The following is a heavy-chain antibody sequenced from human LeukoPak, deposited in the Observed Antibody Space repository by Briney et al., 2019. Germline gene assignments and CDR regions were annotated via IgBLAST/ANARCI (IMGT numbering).Heavy chain of an antibody. CDR1: GFTFSSYG. CDR3: ARGGGIVGATWPSLVDY. J-gene: IGHJ4*02. V-gene: IGHV3-30*03. CDR2: ISYDGSNK. D-gene: IGHD1-26*01. Sequence: PGRSLRLSCAASGFTFSSYGMHWVRQAPGKGLEWVAVISYDGSNKYYADSVKGRFTISRDNAKNTLYLQMNSLRAEDTAVYYCARGGGIVGATWPSLVDYWGQGTLVTVSS.